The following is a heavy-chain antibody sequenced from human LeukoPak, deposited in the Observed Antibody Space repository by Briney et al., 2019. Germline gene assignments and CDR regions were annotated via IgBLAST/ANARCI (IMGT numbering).Heavy chain of an antibody. V-gene: IGHV4-39*01. CDR3: ARHTGEQLVLGEAWFDP. D-gene: IGHD6-13*01. Sequence: SETLSLTCTVSGGSISSSSYYWGWIRQPPGKGLEWIGSIYYSGSTYYNPSLKSRVTISVDTSKNQFSLKLSSVTAADTAVYYCARHTGEQLVLGEAWFDPWSQGTLVTVSS. J-gene: IGHJ5*02. CDR2: IYYSGST. CDR1: GGSISSSSYY.